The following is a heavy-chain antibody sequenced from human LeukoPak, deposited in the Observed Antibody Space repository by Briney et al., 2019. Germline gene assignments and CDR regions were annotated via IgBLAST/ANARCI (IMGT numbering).Heavy chain of an antibody. CDR2: IYYSGST. CDR1: GDSISTSNSY. CDR3: ARGGTETVAGLGPETYYYYYYYMDV. D-gene: IGHD6-19*01. V-gene: IGHV4-39*07. J-gene: IGHJ6*03. Sequence: SETLSLTCTVSGDSISTSNSYWGWIRQPPGKGLEWIGSIYYSGSTYYNPSLKSRVTISVDTSKNQFSLKLSSVTAADTAVYYCARGGTETVAGLGPETYYYYYYYMDVWGKGTTVTVSS.